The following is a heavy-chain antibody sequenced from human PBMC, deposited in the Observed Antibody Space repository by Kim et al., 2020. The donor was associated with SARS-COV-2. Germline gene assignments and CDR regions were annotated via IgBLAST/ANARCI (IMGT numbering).Heavy chain of an antibody. CDR2: ISDDGTKK. Sequence: GGSLRLSCVASALTFRNYALQWVRQAPGKGLDWVALISDDGTKKYYADSVEGRFSISRDDSKNTLYLQLDNLRTEDTALYYCAASRSRYYHKSDFWGQGTQVTVSS. CDR3: AASRSRYYHKSDF. V-gene: IGHV3-30*04. D-gene: IGHD3-3*01. J-gene: IGHJ4*02. CDR1: ALTFRNYA.